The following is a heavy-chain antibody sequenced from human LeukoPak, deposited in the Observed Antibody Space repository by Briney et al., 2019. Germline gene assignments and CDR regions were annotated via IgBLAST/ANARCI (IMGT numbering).Heavy chain of an antibody. D-gene: IGHD5-12*01. CDR3: ARGSGYVRGDFDY. CDR1: GGSISSDDSY. Sequence: SQTLSLTCTVSGGSISSDDSYWSWIRQAPGKGLEWIGYIYYSGNTHYNPSLKSRVTMLVDTSTNQFSLRLSSVTAADTAVYYCARGSGYVRGDFDYWGQGTLVTVSS. CDR2: IYYSGNT. J-gene: IGHJ4*02. V-gene: IGHV4-30-4*01.